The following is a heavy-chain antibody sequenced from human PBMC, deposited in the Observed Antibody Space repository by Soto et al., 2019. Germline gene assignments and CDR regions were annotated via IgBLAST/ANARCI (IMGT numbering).Heavy chain of an antibody. Sequence: GASVKVSCKASGYTFTSYGISWVRQAPGQGLEWMGWISAYNGNTNYAQKLQGRVTMTTDTSTSTAYMELRSLRSDDTAVYYCARDRRTWIQLWSTPDYWGQETLVTVSS. CDR1: GYTFTSYG. CDR3: ARDRRTWIQLWSTPDY. J-gene: IGHJ4*02. CDR2: ISAYNGNT. V-gene: IGHV1-18*01. D-gene: IGHD5-18*01.